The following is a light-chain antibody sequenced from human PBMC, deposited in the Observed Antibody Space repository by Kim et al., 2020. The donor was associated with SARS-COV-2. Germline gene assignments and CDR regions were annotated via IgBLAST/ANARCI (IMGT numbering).Light chain of an antibody. CDR3: MQATQYPHS. CDR1: QSLVHRDGNTY. V-gene: IGKV2-24*01. J-gene: IGKJ2*03. CDR2: KTY. Sequence: QPACISCRSSQSLVHRDGNTYLSWLQQRPGQPPRLLIYKTYKRFSGVSDRFSGSGAGTDFTLKISRVEAEDVGIYYCMQATQYPHSFGQGTKLEI.